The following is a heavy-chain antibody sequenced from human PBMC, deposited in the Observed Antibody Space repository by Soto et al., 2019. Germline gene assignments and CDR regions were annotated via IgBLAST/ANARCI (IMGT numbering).Heavy chain of an antibody. CDR3: ACTAGPC. CDR2: ISGSGGST. V-gene: IGHV3-23*01. CDR1: GFIFSSHS. Sequence: PGGSLRPSYPASGFIFSSHSMTWDRQAPGKGLEWVSAISGSGGSTYYADSVKGRFTISRDNSKHTLYLQMNSLRAEDTAVYYCACTAGPCWGQGTLVTVSS. J-gene: IGHJ4*02. D-gene: IGHD2-2*01.